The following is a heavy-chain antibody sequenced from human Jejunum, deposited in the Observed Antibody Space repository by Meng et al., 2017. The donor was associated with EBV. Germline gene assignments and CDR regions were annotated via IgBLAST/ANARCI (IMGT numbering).Heavy chain of an antibody. J-gene: IGHJ4*02. CDR3: AHKGSGSYPLDY. CDR1: GCSLSANGVG. D-gene: IGHD1-26*01. Sequence: QITLNESCPTLVKPTQTLTLTCTFSGCSLSANGVGVAWIRQPPGKALEWLAVIYWDDSRLYSPSLRSRLTITKDTSKNQVVLIMTNMDPVDTATYYCAHKGSGSYPLDYWGQGTLVTVSS. CDR2: IYWDDSR. V-gene: IGHV2-5*02.